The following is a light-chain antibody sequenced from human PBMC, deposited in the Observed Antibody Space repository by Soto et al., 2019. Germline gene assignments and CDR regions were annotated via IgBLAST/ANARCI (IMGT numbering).Light chain of an antibody. CDR2: DVD. Sequence: QSALTQPASVSGSPGQSITISCTGTSSDVGAYNYVSWYQQHPGKAPKLMLYDVDNRPSGVSNRFAGSKSGNTASLTISGLQAEDAAYYYSSSYTSSSTLVFGTGTKLTVL. CDR1: SSDVGAYNY. CDR3: SSYTSSSTLV. V-gene: IGLV2-14*01. J-gene: IGLJ1*01.